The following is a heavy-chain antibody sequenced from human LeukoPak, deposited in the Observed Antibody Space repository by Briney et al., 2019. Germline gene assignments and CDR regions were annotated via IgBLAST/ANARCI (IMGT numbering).Heavy chain of an antibody. Sequence: SEALSLTCTVSGGSISSDYWSWIRQPDGKGLEWIGRIYTSGSTNYNPSLKSRVSMSVDTSTNQFSLKLSSVTAADTAVYYCARDSLVHPNRWFDPWGQGTLVIVSS. CDR1: GGSISSDY. CDR2: IYTSGST. D-gene: IGHD6-13*01. CDR3: ARDSLVHPNRWFDP. J-gene: IGHJ5*02. V-gene: IGHV4-4*07.